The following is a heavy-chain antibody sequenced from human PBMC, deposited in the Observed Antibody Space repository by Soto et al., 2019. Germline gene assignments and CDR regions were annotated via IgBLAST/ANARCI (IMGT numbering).Heavy chain of an antibody. J-gene: IGHJ5*02. CDR1: GGSINIYY. CDR3: ARGAGPPWFDP. D-gene: IGHD3-16*01. CDR2: IYISGTT. Sequence: PSETLSLTCTVSGGSINIYYWSWIRQPAGKGLEWIGRIYISGTTDYNPSLKSRVTMSIDTSKNQFSLKLGSVTAADTAVYYCARGAGPPWFDPWGQGTLVTV. V-gene: IGHV4-4*07.